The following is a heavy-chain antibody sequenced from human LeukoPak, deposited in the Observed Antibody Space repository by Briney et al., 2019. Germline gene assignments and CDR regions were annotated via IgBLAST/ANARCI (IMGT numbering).Heavy chain of an antibody. V-gene: IGHV3-66*01. J-gene: IGHJ3*02. CDR3: ARGSSGYAFDI. CDR1: GFTVSSNY. Sequence: GGSLRLSCAASGFTVSSNYMSWVRQAPGKGLEWVSVIYSGGSTYYADSVKGRFTISRDNSKNTLYLQMNSLRAEDTAVYYCARGSSGYAFDIWGQGTMVTVSS. CDR2: IYSGGST. D-gene: IGHD6-19*01.